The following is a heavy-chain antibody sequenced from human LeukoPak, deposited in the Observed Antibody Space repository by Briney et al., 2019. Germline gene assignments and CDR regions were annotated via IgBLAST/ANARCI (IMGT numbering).Heavy chain of an antibody. V-gene: IGHV3-53*04. CDR2: IYSGGST. Sequence: PGGSLRLSCAASGFTVSSNYMSWVRQAPGKGLEWVSVIYSGGSTYYADSVKGRFTISRHNFKNTLYLQMKSLRTEDTAVYYCATVRRWYDFDCWGQGTLVTVSS. CDR1: GFTVSSNY. CDR3: ATVRRWYDFDC. D-gene: IGHD6-13*01. J-gene: IGHJ4*02.